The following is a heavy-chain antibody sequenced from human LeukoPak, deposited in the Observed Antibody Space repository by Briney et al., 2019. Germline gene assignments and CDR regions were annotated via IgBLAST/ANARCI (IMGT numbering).Heavy chain of an antibody. D-gene: IGHD4-17*01. V-gene: IGHV3-53*05. CDR3: AGELTTTDAFDI. Sequence: GGSLRLSCAASGLTVSSDYMSWVRQAPGKGLEWVSVIYTGGSTYYADSVKGRFTISSDNSKNTLYLQMNSLRAEDTAVYYCAGELTTTDAFDIWGQGTMVTVSS. J-gene: IGHJ3*02. CDR2: IYTGGST. CDR1: GLTVSSDY.